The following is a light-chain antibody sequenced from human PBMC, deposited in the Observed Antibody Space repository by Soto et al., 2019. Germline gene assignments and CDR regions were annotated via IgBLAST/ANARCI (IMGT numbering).Light chain of an antibody. J-gene: IGKJ1*01. CDR3: VQGTHWPPWT. CDR1: QSLVYSDANTY. CDR2: KVS. Sequence: DVVMTQSPLSLPVTLGQPASISCRASQSLVYSDANTYLNWFQQRPGQSPMRLIYKVSNRDSGVPDRFSGSGSGTDFTLKIRNVEAEDVAVYYCVQGTHWPPWTFGQGTKVEI. V-gene: IGKV2-30*01.